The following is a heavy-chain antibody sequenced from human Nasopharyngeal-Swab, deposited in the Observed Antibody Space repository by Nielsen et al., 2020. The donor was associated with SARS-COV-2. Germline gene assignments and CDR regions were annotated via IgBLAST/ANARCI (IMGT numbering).Heavy chain of an antibody. D-gene: IGHD3-22*01. CDR1: GFTFSSYA. CDR2: ISGSGGST. CDR3: AKLEVVPIVVVITTWGYLDF. V-gene: IGHV3-23*01. Sequence: GESLKISCAASGFTFSSYAMSWVRQAPGKGLEWVSAISGSGGSTYYADSVKGRFTISRDNSKNTLYLQMNSLRAEDTAVYYCAKLEVVPIVVVITTWGYLDFWGQGTPVTVS. J-gene: IGHJ4*02.